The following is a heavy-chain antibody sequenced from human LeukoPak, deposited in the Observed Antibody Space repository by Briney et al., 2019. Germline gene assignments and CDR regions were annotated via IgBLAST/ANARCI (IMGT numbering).Heavy chain of an antibody. CDR3: ARVAATAWGAEMTTFYDYY. CDR2: INHSGKT. Sequence: SETLSLTCAVYGASFIGYYGCGIRQPPGTRLEWIGEINHSGKTKDNPSLKSRVTMSVDTSKNQISLQLRSVTAADTAVYYCARVAATAWGAEMTTFYDYYWCQGTLVTVSS. J-gene: IGHJ4*02. V-gene: IGHV4-34*01. D-gene: IGHD5-24*01. CDR1: GASFIGYY.